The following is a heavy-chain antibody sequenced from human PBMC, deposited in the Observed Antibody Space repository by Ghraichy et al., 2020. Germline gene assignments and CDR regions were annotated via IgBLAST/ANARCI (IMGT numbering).Heavy chain of an antibody. CDR3: ARGFYDGSGYVDS. Sequence: SETLSLTCDVSGDSMNSDDYYWAWIRQHPGKGLEWLGYMSYTGTTFYDTSLKSRLTMSVDTSTKQFFLTLSSVTAPDTAVYFCARGFYDGSGYVDSWGQGTLVTVSS. J-gene: IGHJ5*01. CDR2: MSYTGTT. D-gene: IGHD3-22*01. CDR1: GDSMNSDDYY. V-gene: IGHV4-31*11.